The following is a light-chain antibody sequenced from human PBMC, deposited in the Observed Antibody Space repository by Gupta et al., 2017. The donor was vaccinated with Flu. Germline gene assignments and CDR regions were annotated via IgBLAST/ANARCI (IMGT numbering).Light chain of an antibody. CDR2: DDR. J-gene: IGLJ3*02. CDR1: NIGSIS. V-gene: IGLV3-21*02. Sequence: EQTARMTGGGTNIGSISVHWYQPRPGQAPVLFIFDDRDRPSGIPDRFSGSKSGNTATLTISRVEAGDEADYYCQVWDTNSDHWVFGGGTKLTVL. CDR3: QVWDTNSDHWV.